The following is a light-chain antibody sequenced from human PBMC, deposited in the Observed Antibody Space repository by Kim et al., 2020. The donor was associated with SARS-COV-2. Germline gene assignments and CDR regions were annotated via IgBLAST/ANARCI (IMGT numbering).Light chain of an antibody. CDR2: DVS. CDR1: RSDVGGFNS. J-gene: IGLJ1*01. CDR3: NSYSISTSPNYV. Sequence: SITISCTGTRSDVGGFNSVSWYQQHPGKAPKIVIYDVSNRPSGVSARFSGAKSGNTASLTISGLQPEDEADYYCNSYSISTSPNYVFGTGTQLTVL. V-gene: IGLV2-14*03.